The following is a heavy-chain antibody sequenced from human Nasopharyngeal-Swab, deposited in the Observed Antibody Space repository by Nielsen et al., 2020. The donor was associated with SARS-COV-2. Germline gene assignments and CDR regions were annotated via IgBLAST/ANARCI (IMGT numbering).Heavy chain of an antibody. V-gene: IGHV3-33*01. CDR2: IWYDGSNK. Sequence: GGSLRLSCAASGFTFSSYGMHWVRQAAGKGLEWVAVIWYDGSNKYYADSVKGRFTISRDNSKNTLYLQMNSLRAEDTAVYYCARDRIAAAGDAFDIWGQGTMVTVSS. CDR3: ARDRIAAAGDAFDI. D-gene: IGHD6-13*01. J-gene: IGHJ3*02. CDR1: GFTFSSYG.